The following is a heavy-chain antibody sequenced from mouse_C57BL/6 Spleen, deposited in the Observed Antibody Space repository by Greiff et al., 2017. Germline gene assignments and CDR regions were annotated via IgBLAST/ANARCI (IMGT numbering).Heavy chain of an antibody. J-gene: IGHJ3*01. CDR2: INPSSGYT. CDR1: GYTFTSYW. D-gene: IGHD1-1*01. Sequence: QVQLQQSGAELAKPGASVKLSCKASGYTFTSYWMHWVKQRPGQGLEWIGYINPSSGYTKYNQKFKDKAKLTADKSSSTAYMQLSSLTYEDSAVYYCLYYYGSSSAWFAYWGQGTLVTVSA. CDR3: LYYYGSSSAWFAY. V-gene: IGHV1-7*01.